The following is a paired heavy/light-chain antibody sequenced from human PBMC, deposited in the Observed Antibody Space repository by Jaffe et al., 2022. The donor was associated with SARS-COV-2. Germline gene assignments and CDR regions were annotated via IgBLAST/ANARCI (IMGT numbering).Heavy chain of an antibody. Sequence: EVQLVESGGGSAQPGGSLRLSCAASGFTLSTYSMSWVRQAPGKGLEWVSYVSSSGNSIYYADSVKGRFTISRDNAKNSLYLQMNSLRAEDTAVYYCASSRVWSGAFDIWGQGTMVTVSS. CDR2: VSSSGNSI. J-gene: IGHJ3*02. D-gene: IGHD3-16*01. V-gene: IGHV3-48*01. CDR3: ASSRVWSGAFDI. CDR1: GFTLSTYS.
Light chain of an antibody. J-gene: IGKJ2*01. CDR2: WAS. CDR1: QSVLYSSNNKNY. V-gene: IGKV4-1*01. Sequence: IVMTQSPDSLAVSLGERATINCKSSQSVLYSSNNKNYLAWYQQKPGQPPKLLIYWASTRESGVPDRFSGSGSGTDFTLTIGSLQAEDVAVYYCQQYYSTLYTFGQGTKLEIK. CDR3: QQYYSTLYT.